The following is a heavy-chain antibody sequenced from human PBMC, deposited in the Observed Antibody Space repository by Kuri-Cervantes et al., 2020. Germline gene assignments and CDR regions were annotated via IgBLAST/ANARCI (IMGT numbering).Heavy chain of an antibody. D-gene: IGHD3-16*01. CDR3: ARGSFGFGASYYFDY. Sequence: GESLKISCAASGFTFSSYVMHWVRQAPGKGLEWVSVISYDGSNKYYADSVKGRFTISRDNSKNTLYLQMNSLRAEDTAVYYCARGSFGFGASYYFDYWGQGTLVTVSS. CDR1: GFTFSSYV. V-gene: IGHV3-30-3*01. CDR2: ISYDGSNK. J-gene: IGHJ4*02.